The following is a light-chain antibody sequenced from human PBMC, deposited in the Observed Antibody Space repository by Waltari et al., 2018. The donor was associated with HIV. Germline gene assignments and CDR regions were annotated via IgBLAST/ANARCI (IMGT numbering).Light chain of an antibody. CDR1: QGISSY. Sequence: GDRVTISCRASQGISSYLAWYQQQPGKAPKLLIYAASTLRSGVPSRFSGSGSATEFTLTINNLQPEDSATYYCQQLNSYPLTFGGGTKVET. CDR2: AAS. J-gene: IGKJ4*01. V-gene: IGKV1-9*01. CDR3: QQLNSYPLT.